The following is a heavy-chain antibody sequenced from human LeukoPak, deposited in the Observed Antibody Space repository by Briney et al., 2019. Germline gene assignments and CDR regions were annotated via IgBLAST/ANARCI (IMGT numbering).Heavy chain of an antibody. J-gene: IGHJ4*02. D-gene: IGHD4-23*01. CDR2: IDYSGST. CDR1: GGSISSYY. Sequence: SETLSLTCTVSGGSISSYYWSWIRQPPGKGLEWIGYIDYSGSTAYNPSLNGRVAVSVDTSKNKFSLKLRSVTAADTAVYYCARLNGGNWGPGILVTVSS. CDR3: ARLNGGN. V-gene: IGHV4-59*08.